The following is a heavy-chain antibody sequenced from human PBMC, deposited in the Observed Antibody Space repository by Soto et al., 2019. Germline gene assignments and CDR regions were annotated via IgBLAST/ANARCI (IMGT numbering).Heavy chain of an antibody. CDR1: GFTFSSYW. V-gene: IGHV3-74*01. Sequence: QTGGSLRLSCAASGFTFSSYWISWVRQVPWKGLVWVSRIIGDGIVTNYADSVKGRFTISRDNAKNTLYLQMNSLRVEDTAVYYCARGLVGYSVIVYWGQGTLVTVSS. J-gene: IGHJ4*02. CDR3: ARGLVGYSVIVY. CDR2: IIGDGIVT. D-gene: IGHD5-12*01.